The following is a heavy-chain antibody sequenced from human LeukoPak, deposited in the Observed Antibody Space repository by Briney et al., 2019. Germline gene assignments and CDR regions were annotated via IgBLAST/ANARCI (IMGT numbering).Heavy chain of an antibody. Sequence: PSETLSLTCTVSGGSISSYYWSCIRQPPPKGLEWIGYINYSGSTNYNPSIKSRVTMSVDTSKNQFSLKLTSVTAADTAMYYCAREGRQDYVYFVHWGQGSLVTVSS. D-gene: IGHD4-17*01. CDR1: GGSISSYY. CDR3: AREGRQDYVYFVH. CDR2: INYSGST. J-gene: IGHJ4*02. V-gene: IGHV4-59*01.